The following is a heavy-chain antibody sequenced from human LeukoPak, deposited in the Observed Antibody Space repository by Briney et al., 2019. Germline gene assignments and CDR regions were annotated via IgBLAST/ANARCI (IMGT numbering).Heavy chain of an antibody. J-gene: IGHJ6*03. CDR2: ISSSGSTI. V-gene: IGHV3-11*04. D-gene: IGHD2-2*01. Sequence: GGSLRLSCAASGFTFSDYYMSWFRQAPGKGLEWVSYISSSGSTIYCADSVKGRFTISRDNAKNSLYLQMNSLRAEDTAVYYCASGVPAATYYYYYYYMDVWGKGTTVTVSS. CDR3: ASGVPAATYYYYYYYMDV. CDR1: GFTFSDYY.